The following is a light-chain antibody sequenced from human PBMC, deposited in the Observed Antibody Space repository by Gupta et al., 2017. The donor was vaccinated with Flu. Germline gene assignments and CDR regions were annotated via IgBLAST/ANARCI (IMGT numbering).Light chain of an antibody. CDR2: EVS. CDR3: SSYTTRSTLV. V-gene: IGLV2-14*01. J-gene: IGLJ1*01. CDR1: STDVGVYNY. Sequence: QSALTQPASVSGSPGQSITISCTGTSTDVGVYNYVSWYQQHPGKAPKLMIYEVSKRPAGVPNRFSGSKSGNTASLTISGLQAEDEADYHCSSYTTRSTLVFGTGTKVTVL.